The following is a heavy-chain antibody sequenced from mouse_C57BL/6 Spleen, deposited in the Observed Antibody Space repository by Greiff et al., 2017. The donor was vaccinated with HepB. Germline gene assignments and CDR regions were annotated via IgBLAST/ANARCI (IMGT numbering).Heavy chain of an antibody. V-gene: IGHV1-85*01. D-gene: IGHD1-1*01. CDR2: IYPRDGST. CDR1: GYTFTSYD. CDR3: ARLGGYYYGSSSHFDY. Sequence: QVQLKQSGPELVKPGASVKLSCKASGYTFTSYDINWVKQRPGQGLEWIGWIYPRDGSTKYNEKFKGKATLTVDTSSSTAYMELHSLTSEDSAVYVCARLGGYYYGSSSHFDYWGQGTTLTVSS. J-gene: IGHJ2*01.